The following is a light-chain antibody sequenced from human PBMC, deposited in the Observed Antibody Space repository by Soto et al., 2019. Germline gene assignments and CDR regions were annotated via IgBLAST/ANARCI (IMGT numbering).Light chain of an antibody. CDR2: DAS. CDR1: QSISSW. V-gene: IGKV1-5*01. Sequence: DIQMTQSPSTLSAFVGARVPITCRASQSISSWLAWYQQKPGKAPKLLIYDASSLESGVPSRFSGSGSGTEFTLTISSLQPDDFATYYCQQYNSYSTFGQGTKVDI. J-gene: IGKJ1*01. CDR3: QQYNSYST.